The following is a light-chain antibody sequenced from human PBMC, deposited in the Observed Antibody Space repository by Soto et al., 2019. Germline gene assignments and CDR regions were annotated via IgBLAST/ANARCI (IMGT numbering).Light chain of an antibody. CDR2: KVS. Sequence: DIQMTQSPSTLSASVGDRVTITCRASQSLNDWLAWYQQKPGKAPNLLIYKVSNLESGVPSRFSGSGSGTAFTLTISSLQPDDFATYYCQRYYPYSWMFGQGTKVEMK. CDR3: QRYYPYSWM. J-gene: IGKJ1*01. V-gene: IGKV1-5*03. CDR1: QSLNDW.